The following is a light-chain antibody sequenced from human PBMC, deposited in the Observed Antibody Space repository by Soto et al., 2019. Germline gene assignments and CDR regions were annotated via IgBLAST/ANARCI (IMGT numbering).Light chain of an antibody. CDR2: DVS. CDR1: SSDVGGYNY. J-gene: IGLJ1*01. CDR3: SSYTRSSTLDV. Sequence: QSALTQPASVSGSPGQSITISCTGTSSDVGGYNYVSWYQQHPGKAPKLMIYDVSNRPSGVSNRFSGSKSGNTASLTISGLQAEDEADYYCSSYTRSSTLDVFGTGTQLTVL. V-gene: IGLV2-14*01.